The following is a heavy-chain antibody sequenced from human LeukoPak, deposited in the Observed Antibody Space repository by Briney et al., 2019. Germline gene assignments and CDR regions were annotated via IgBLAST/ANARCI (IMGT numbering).Heavy chain of an antibody. D-gene: IGHD4/OR15-4a*01. CDR2: IKEDGTRK. CDR3: ARGGAASFDP. CDR1: GFTFSNYW. Sequence: GGSLRLSCAASGFTFSNYWMDWVRQAPGKGLEWVAKIKEDGTRKDYVDSVKGRFTISSDNAKNSLYLEMNSLRAEGTAVYYCARGGAASFDPWGQGTLVTVSS. V-gene: IGHV3-7*01. J-gene: IGHJ5*02.